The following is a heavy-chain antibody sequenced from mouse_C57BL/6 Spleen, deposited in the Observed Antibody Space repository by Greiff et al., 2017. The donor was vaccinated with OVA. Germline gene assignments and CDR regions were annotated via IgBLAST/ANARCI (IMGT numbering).Heavy chain of an antibody. J-gene: IGHJ2*01. CDR2: INPNNGGT. D-gene: IGHD2-2*01. Sequence: EVQLQQSGPELVKPGASVKISCKASGYTFTDYYMNWVKQSHGKSLEWIGDINPNNGGTSYNQKFKGKATLTVDKSSSTAYMEPRSLTSEDTAVYYCARERLHYFDYWGQGTTLTVSS. CDR1: GYTFTDYY. CDR3: ARERLHYFDY. V-gene: IGHV1-26*01.